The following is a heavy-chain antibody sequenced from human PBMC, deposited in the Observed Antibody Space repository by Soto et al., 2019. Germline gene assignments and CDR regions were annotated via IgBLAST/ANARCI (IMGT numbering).Heavy chain of an antibody. CDR1: TYLLTTYF. V-gene: IGHV1-2*02. D-gene: IGHD1-1*01. CDR3: ASHDPGARFEP. J-gene: IGHJ5*02. Sequence: SVKNSSKAPTYLLTTYFMHLVRQAPGQGLEWMGWINPNNGATHYGLSFQGRVTMTRDTSISTAYMELSSLRSDDTAVYYCASHDPGARFEPWGQGTLVTVSS. CDR2: INPNNGAT.